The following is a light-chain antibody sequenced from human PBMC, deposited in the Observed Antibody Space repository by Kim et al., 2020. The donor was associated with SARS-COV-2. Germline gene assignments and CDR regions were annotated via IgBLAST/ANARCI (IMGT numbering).Light chain of an antibody. CDR2: DAS. J-gene: IGKJ1*01. CDR1: QSVCYY. CDR3: QQRSNWPRT. Sequence: EIVLTQSPTTLSLSPGERATLSCRASQSVCYYLAWYQQKPGQAPRLLIYDASNRATGIPGRFSGSGSGTDFTLTISSLEPEDFAVYYCQQRSNWPRTFGQGTKVDIK. V-gene: IGKV3-11*01.